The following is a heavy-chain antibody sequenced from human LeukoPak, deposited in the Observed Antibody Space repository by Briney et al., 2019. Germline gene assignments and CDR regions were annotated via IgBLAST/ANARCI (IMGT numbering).Heavy chain of an antibody. Sequence: PETLSLTCAVYGGSFSGYYWSWIRQPPGKGLEWIGEINHSGSTNYNPSLKSRVTISVDTSKNQFSLKLSSVTAADTAVYYCASNSGSFQDAFDIWGQGTMVTVSS. D-gene: IGHD1-26*01. CDR3: ASNSGSFQDAFDI. V-gene: IGHV4-34*01. CDR1: GGSFSGYY. J-gene: IGHJ3*02. CDR2: INHSGST.